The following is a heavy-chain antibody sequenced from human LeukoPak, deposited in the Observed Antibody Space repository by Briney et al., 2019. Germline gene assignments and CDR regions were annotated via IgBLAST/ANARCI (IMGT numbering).Heavy chain of an antibody. J-gene: IGHJ4*02. CDR3: ARGSPYCGGDCYPFDY. CDR1: GGTFSSYA. Sequence: SVKVSCKASGGTFSSYAISWVRQAPGQGLEWMGGIIPIFGTANYAQKFQGRVTITADESTSTAYMELSSLRSEDTAVYYCARGSPYCGGDCYPFDYWGQGTLVTVSS. V-gene: IGHV1-69*13. D-gene: IGHD2-21*02. CDR2: IIPIFGTA.